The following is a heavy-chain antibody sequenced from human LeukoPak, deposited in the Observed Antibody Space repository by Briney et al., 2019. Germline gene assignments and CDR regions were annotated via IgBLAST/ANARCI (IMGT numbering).Heavy chain of an antibody. Sequence: GGSLRLSCAAPGFTFSIYAMNWVRQAPGKGLEWVSAFSGSGGSTYYADSVKGRFTISRDNSKSTLYLQMNSLRAEDTAVYYCAKGIYYYYYMDVWGKGTTVTVSS. D-gene: IGHD3-10*01. J-gene: IGHJ6*03. V-gene: IGHV3-23*01. CDR2: FSGSGGST. CDR1: GFTFSIYA. CDR3: AKGIYYYYYMDV.